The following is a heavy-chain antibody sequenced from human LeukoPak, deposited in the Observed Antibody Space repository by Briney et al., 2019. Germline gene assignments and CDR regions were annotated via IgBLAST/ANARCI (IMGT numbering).Heavy chain of an antibody. CDR1: GYTFTSYG. CDR2: ISAYNGNT. J-gene: IGHJ4*02. V-gene: IGHV1-18*01. D-gene: IGHD3-10*01. CDR3: ARDDRRLWFGELFSDY. Sequence: ASVKVSCKASGYTFTSYGISWVRQAPGQGLEWMGWISAYNGNTNYAQKLQGRVTMTTDTSTSTAHMELRSLRSDDTAVYYCARDDRRLWFGELFSDYWGQGTLVTVSS.